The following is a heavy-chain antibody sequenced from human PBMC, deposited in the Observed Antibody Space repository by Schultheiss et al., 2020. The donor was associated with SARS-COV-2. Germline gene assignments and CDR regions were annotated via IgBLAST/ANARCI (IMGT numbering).Heavy chain of an antibody. J-gene: IGHJ6*03. CDR2: ISGSGGST. V-gene: IGHV3-23*01. CDR1: GFTFDDYA. CDR3: AKDHHSSSIGTAMAYYYYYYMDV. D-gene: IGHD5-18*01. Sequence: GGSLRLSCAASGFTFDDYAMHWVRQAPGKGLEWVSGISGSGGSTYYADSVKGRFTISRDNSKNTLYLQMNSLRAEDTAVYYCAKDHHSSSIGTAMAYYYYYYMDVWGKGTTVTVSS.